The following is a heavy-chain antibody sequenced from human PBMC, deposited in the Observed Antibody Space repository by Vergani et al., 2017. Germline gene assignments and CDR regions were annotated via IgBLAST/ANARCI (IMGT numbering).Heavy chain of an antibody. Sequence: QVQLQESGPGLVKPSQTLSLTCTVPGGSISSGSYYWSWIRQPAGKGLEWIGRIYTSGSTNYNPSLKSRVTISVDTSKNQFSLKLSSVTAADTAVYYCARDSPVAENYYYGMDVWGQGTTVTVSS. J-gene: IGHJ6*02. D-gene: IGHD6-19*01. CDR1: GGSISSGSYY. CDR2: IYTSGST. CDR3: ARDSPVAENYYYGMDV. V-gene: IGHV4-61*02.